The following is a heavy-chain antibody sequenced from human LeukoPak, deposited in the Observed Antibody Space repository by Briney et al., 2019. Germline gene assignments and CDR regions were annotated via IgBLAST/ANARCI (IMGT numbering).Heavy chain of an antibody. J-gene: IGHJ6*02. CDR2: IIPILGIA. Sequence: SVKVSFKASGGTFSSYAISWVRQAPGQGLEWMGRIIPILGIANYAQKFQGRVTITADKSTSTAYMELSSLRSEDTAVYYCARDPVVGAARPYYYYYGMDVWGQGTTVTVSS. D-gene: IGHD1-26*01. CDR3: ARDPVVGAARPYYYYYGMDV. CDR1: GGTFSSYA. V-gene: IGHV1-69*04.